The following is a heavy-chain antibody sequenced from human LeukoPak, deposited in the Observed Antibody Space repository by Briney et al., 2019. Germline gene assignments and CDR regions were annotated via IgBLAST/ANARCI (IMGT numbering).Heavy chain of an antibody. CDR2: IYYSGAT. CDR3: ARGVYIAAAQYAY. D-gene: IGHD6-13*01. Sequence: PSETLSLTCTVSGGSISSYYWSWIRQPPGKGLEWIGYIYYSGATNYNPSLKSRVTISVDTSKNQFSLKLSSVTAADTAVYYCARGVYIAAAQYAYWGQGTLVTVSS. CDR1: GGSISSYY. V-gene: IGHV4-59*01. J-gene: IGHJ4*02.